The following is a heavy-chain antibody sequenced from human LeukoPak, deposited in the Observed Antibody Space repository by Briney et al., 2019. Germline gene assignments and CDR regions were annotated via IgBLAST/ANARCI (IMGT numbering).Heavy chain of an antibody. CDR1: GFTFSSYG. J-gene: IGHJ4*02. V-gene: IGHV3-30*02. CDR3: AKVAGYRCSSTSCYYFDY. CDR2: IRYDGSNK. D-gene: IGHD2-2*01. Sequence: GGALRLSCAASGFTFSSYGMHWVRQAPGKGLEWVAFIRYDGSNKYYADSVKGRFTISRDNSKNTLYLQMNSLRAEDTAVYYCAKVAGYRCSSTSCYYFDYWGQGTLVTVSP.